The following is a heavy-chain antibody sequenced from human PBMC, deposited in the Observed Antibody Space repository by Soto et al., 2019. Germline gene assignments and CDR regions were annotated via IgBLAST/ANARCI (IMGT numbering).Heavy chain of an antibody. Sequence: HPGGSMRLSCAASGFTFSTYAISWFRQAPGKGLEWVSAISGSGGSTYYADSVKGRFTISRDKSKNTLFLQMNSLRAEDTAVYYCAKNWDTTFSSSSHWGQGTLVTVSS. D-gene: IGHD6-6*01. CDR3: AKNWDTTFSSSSH. CDR2: ISGSGGST. CDR1: GFTFSTYA. V-gene: IGHV3-23*01. J-gene: IGHJ4*02.